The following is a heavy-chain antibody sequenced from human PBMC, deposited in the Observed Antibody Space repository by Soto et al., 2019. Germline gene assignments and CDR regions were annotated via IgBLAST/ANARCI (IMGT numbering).Heavy chain of an antibody. CDR3: ARHDGFSSGWIFDY. J-gene: IGHJ4*01. D-gene: IGHD6-19*01. Sequence: PSETLSLTCTVSGGSISSSSYYWGWIRQPPGKTLERIGTIYYNGNTYSNPSLKSRVTISVDTSNNQLSLKLRSVTAADTAVYYCARHDGFSSGWIFDYWGHGTLVTVSS. V-gene: IGHV4-39*01. CDR1: GGSISSSSYY. CDR2: IYYNGNT.